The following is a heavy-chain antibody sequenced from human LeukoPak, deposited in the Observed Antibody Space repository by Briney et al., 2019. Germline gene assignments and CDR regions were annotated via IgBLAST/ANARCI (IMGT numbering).Heavy chain of an antibody. CDR2: ISSTGTTI. J-gene: IGHJ4*02. Sequence: GGSLRLSCAASGFTLTSYEMNWVRQAPGKGLEWVSYISSTGTTIYYADSVKGRFTISRDSGKNSVYLQMNSLRAEDTAVYYCARGAVGADYWGQGTLVTVSS. CDR1: GFTLTSYE. D-gene: IGHD3-16*01. CDR3: ARGAVGADY. V-gene: IGHV3-48*03.